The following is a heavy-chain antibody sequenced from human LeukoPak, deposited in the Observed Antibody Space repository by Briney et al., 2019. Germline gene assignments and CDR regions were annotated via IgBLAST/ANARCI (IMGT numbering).Heavy chain of an antibody. CDR2: ISSSSSYI. CDR1: GFTFSSYS. CDR3: ARDLYDAFDI. Sequence: GGSLRLSRAASGFTFSSYSMNWVRQVPGKGLEWVSSISSSSSYIYYADSVKGRFTISRDNAKNSLYLQMNSLRAEDTAVYYCARDLYDAFDIWGQGTMVTVSS. V-gene: IGHV3-21*01. J-gene: IGHJ3*02.